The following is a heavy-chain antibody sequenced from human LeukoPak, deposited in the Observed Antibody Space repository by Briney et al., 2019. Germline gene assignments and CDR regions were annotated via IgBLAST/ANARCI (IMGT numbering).Heavy chain of an antibody. D-gene: IGHD2-2*01. CDR1: GYTFTSYG. J-gene: IGHJ4*02. CDR3: ARGGRDIVVVPAATGFDY. CDR2: ISAYNGNT. V-gene: IGHV1-18*01. Sequence: ASVKVSCKASGYTFTSYGISWVRQAPGQGLEWMGWISAYNGNTNYAQKLQGRVTMTTDTSTSTAYMELSSLRSEDTAVYYCARGGRDIVVVPAATGFDYWGQGTLVTVSS.